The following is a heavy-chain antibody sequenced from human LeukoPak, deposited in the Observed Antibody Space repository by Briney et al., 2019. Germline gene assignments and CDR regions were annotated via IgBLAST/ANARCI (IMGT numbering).Heavy chain of an antibody. D-gene: IGHD3-16*01. CDR3: ARNPVRNAYYRDSTRY. V-gene: IGHV3-33*08. Sequence: GRSLRLSCAASGFTFSGYAMHWVRQAPGRGLEWVALIWYDGSHTYYADSVKGRFTISRDNSKNTLYLQMNSLRAEDTALYYCARNPVRNAYYRDSTRYWGQGTLVTVSS. CDR2: IWYDGSHT. J-gene: IGHJ4*02. CDR1: GFTFSGYA.